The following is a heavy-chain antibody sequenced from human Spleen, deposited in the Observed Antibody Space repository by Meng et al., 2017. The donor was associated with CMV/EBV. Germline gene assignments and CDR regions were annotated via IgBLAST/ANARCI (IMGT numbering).Heavy chain of an antibody. CDR3: ARDASPVVPVAMVRYYYYPMDV. V-gene: IGHV3-11*04. J-gene: IGHJ6*02. Sequence: GESLKISCAASGFTFGDYYMSWIRQAPGKGLEWVSYISESGPTIYYADSAKGRFTISRDNVKNSLYLQMNSLRAEDTAVYYCARDASPVVPVAMVRYYYYPMDVWGQGTTVTVSS. D-gene: IGHD2-2*01. CDR1: GFTFGDYY. CDR2: ISESGPTI.